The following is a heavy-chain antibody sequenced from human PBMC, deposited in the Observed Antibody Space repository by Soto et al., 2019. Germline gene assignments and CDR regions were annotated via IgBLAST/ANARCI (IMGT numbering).Heavy chain of an antibody. CDR2: ISYDGSNK. D-gene: IGHD2-15*01. CDR1: GFTFSSYG. J-gene: IGHJ6*02. Sequence: PGGSLRLSCAASGFTFSSYGMHWVRQAPGKGLEWVAVISYDGSNKYYADSVKGRFTISRDNSKNTLYLQMNSLRAEDTAVYYCAKDLGSSHYYYGMDVWGQGTTVTVSS. CDR3: AKDLGSSHYYYGMDV. V-gene: IGHV3-30*18.